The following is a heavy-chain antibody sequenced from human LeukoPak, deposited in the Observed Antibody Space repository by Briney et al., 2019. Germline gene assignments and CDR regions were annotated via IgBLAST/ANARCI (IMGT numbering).Heavy chain of an antibody. V-gene: IGHV1-69*04. D-gene: IGHD3-10*01. CDR2: IIPLLGIA. Sequence: SPLKSSCETSGGTFRTYALSWVRHAPGHGLVWMGRIIPLLGIANSAQRIQGRVTITADKSTSTAYMELSSLRSEDTAVYYCARGGSGSYSDYWGQGTLVTVSS. CDR1: GGTFRTYA. J-gene: IGHJ4*02. CDR3: ARGGSGSYSDY.